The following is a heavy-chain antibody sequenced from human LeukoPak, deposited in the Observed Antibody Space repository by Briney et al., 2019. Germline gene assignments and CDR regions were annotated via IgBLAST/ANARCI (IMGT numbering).Heavy chain of an antibody. Sequence: GGSLRLSCTASRFTFGDYAMSWVRQAPGKGLEWVSGINWNSGNIGYADSVKGRFTISRDNADNSLYLQMNSLRAEDTALYYCAKDSSYGFATFDAWGQGALVTVSS. D-gene: IGHD5-18*01. J-gene: IGHJ4*02. CDR2: INWNSGNI. CDR3: AKDSSYGFATFDA. V-gene: IGHV3-9*01. CDR1: RFTFGDYA.